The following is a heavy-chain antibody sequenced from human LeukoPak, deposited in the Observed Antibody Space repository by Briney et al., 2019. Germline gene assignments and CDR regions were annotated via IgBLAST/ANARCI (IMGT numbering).Heavy chain of an antibody. V-gene: IGHV1-18*01. J-gene: IGHJ4*02. D-gene: IGHD3-22*01. CDR2: ISAYNGNT. CDR3: ARDESFYYDSSGYYYPPFDY. CDR1: GYTLTSYG. Sequence: ASVKVSCRASGYTLTSYGISWVRQAPGQGLEWMGWISAYNGNTNYAQKLQGRVTMTTDTSTSTAYMELRRLRSDDTAVYYCARDESFYYDSSGYYYPPFDYWGQGTLVTVSS.